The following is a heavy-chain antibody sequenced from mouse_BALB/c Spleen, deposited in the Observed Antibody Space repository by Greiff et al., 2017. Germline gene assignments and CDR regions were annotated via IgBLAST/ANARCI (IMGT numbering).Heavy chain of an antibody. CDR3: TSYYGYDRAY. CDR2: IYPGSGST. Sequence: LQQPGSELVRPGASVKLSCKASGYTFTSYWMHWVKQRPGQGLEWIGNIYPGSGSTNYDEKFKSKATLTVDTSSSTAYMQLSSLTSEDSAVYYCTSYYGYDRAYWGQGTLGTVSA. J-gene: IGHJ3*01. CDR1: GYTFTSYW. V-gene: IGHV1S22*01. D-gene: IGHD2-2*01.